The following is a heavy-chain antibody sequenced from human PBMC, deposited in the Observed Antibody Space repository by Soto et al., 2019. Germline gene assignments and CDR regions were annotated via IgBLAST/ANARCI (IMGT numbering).Heavy chain of an antibody. V-gene: IGHV1-69*06. CDR1: GGPFISYA. CDR2: IIPLFGTA. Sequence: QVQLVQSGAEMKEPGSSVNVSCKASGGPFISYAFSWVRQAPGQGLEWMGGIIPLFGTANYAQKYQGRVTITADKSTSSVYMELSSLRSEDTAVSYCARDKGGASSYYFDYWGQGTLVTVSS. CDR3: ARDKGGASSYYFDY. J-gene: IGHJ4*02. D-gene: IGHD3-16*01.